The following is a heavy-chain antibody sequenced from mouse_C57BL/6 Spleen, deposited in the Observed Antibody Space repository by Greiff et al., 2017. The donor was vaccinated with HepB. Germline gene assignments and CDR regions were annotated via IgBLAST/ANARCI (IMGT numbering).Heavy chain of an antibody. CDR3: ARDPYDYDVRWFAY. CDR1: GYAFSSSW. J-gene: IGHJ3*01. CDR2: IYPGDGDT. V-gene: IGHV1-82*01. D-gene: IGHD2-4*01. Sequence: VQLQQSGPELVKPGASVKISCKASGYAFSSSWMNWVKQRPGKGLEWIGRIYPGDGDTNYNGKFKGKATLTADKSSSTAYMQLSSLTSEDSAVYFCARDPYDYDVRWFAYWGQGTLVTVSA.